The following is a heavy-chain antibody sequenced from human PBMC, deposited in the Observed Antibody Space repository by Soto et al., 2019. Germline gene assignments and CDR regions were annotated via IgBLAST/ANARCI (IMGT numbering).Heavy chain of an antibody. Sequence: PSETLSLTCTFSGGSISSYYWSLIRQPPGKGLEWIGYIYYSGSTNYNPSLKSRVTISVDTSKNQFSLKLSSVTAADTAVYYCARCIAVAGANYYYYYYMDVWGKGTTVTVSS. V-gene: IGHV4-59*01. D-gene: IGHD6-19*01. CDR2: IYYSGST. CDR1: GGSISSYY. CDR3: ARCIAVAGANYYYYYYMDV. J-gene: IGHJ6*03.